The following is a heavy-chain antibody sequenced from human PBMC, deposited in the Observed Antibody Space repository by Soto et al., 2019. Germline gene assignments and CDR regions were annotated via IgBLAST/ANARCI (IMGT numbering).Heavy chain of an antibody. D-gene: IGHD4-17*01. CDR2: ISAYNGNT. J-gene: IGHJ4*02. V-gene: IGHV1-18*01. CDR1: GYTFTSYG. CDR3: ASVDDYGDYPSFDY. Sequence: GASVKVSCKASGYTFTSYGISWVRQAPGQGLEWMGWISAYNGNTNYAQKLQGRVTMTTDTSTSTAYMELRSLRSDDTAVYYCASVDDYGDYPSFDYWGQGTLVTVSS.